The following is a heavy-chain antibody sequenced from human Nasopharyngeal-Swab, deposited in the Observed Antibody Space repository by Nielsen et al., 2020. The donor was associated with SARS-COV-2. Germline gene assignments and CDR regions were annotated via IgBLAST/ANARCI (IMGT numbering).Heavy chain of an antibody. Sequence: GESLKISCAASGFIFSNYAMSWVRQAPGKGLEWVSTINNRGDDTHYVDSVRGRFTVSRDNSKNTLYLQMNSLRGEDTATYYCANRRGSSWHPYCFDFWGQGTLVTVSS. V-gene: IGHV3-23*01. J-gene: IGHJ4*02. CDR2: INNRGDDT. CDR3: ANRRGSSWHPYCFDF. D-gene: IGHD6-13*01. CDR1: GFIFSNYA.